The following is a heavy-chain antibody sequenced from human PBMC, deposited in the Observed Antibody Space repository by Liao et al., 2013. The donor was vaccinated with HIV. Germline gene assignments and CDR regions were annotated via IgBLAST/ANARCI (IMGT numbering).Heavy chain of an antibody. J-gene: IGHJ4*02. V-gene: IGHV4-4*07. D-gene: IGHD6-6*01. CDR1: GGSISSYY. CDR2: IYTSGST. CDR3: ARYSSSSTTRGFDY. Sequence: QVQLQESGPGLVKPSETLSLTCTVSGGSISSYYWSWIRQPAGKGLEWIGRIYTSGSTNYNPSLKSRVTMSVDTSKNQFSLNVSSVTAADTAVYFCARYSSSSTTRGFDYWGQGTLVTVSS.